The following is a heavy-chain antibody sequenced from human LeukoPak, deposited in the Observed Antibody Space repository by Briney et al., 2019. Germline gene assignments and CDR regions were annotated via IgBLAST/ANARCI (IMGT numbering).Heavy chain of an antibody. Sequence: SETLSLTCTVSGGSIISSPYYWVLIRQSPGKGLEWIGTIYHTGKTYYNPSLNSRVTMSLDTSKNQFSLKLIAMTAADTAIYDCVKTRTGGGAFDIWGQGTKVTVSS. J-gene: IGHJ3*02. D-gene: IGHD7-27*01. CDR3: VKTRTGGGAFDI. CDR1: GGSIISSPYY. V-gene: IGHV4-39*01. CDR2: IYHTGKT.